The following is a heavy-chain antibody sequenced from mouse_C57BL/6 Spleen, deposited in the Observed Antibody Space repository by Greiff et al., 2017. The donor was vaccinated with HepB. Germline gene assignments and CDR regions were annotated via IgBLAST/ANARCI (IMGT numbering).Heavy chain of an antibody. CDR3: ARDLITTGLDY. CDR2: IRYGGSYT. CDR1: GFTFSSYA. J-gene: IGHJ2*01. V-gene: IGHV5-4*01. Sequence: EVMLVESGGGLVKPGGSLKLSCAASGFTFSSYAMSWVRQTPEKRLEWVATIRYGGSYTYYPDNVKGRFTISRDNAKNNLYLQMSHLKSEDTAMYYCARDLITTGLDYWGQGTTLTVSS. D-gene: IGHD2-4*01.